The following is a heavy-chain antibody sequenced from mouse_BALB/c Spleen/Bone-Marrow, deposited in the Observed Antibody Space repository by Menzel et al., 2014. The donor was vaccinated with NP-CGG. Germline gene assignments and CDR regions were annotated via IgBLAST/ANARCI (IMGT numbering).Heavy chain of an antibody. V-gene: IGHV1S81*02. CDR3: TRSNGNWSAY. J-gene: IGHJ3*01. Sequence: QVQLQQSGAELVKPGASAKLSCKASGYTFTSYYMYWVKQRPGQGLEWIGEINPSNGGTNFNERFKNKATLTVDKSSSTAYMQLSSLIFEDSAVYYRTRSNGNWSAYWGQGTLVTVSA. CDR2: INPSNGGT. CDR1: GYTFTSYY. D-gene: IGHD2-1*01.